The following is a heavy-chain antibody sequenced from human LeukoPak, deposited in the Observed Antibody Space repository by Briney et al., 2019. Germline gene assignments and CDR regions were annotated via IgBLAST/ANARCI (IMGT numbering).Heavy chain of an antibody. CDR3: ARDISPSGIFFDS. CDR1: GFTFSTFW. CDR2: INQGGSAQ. Sequence: GGSLRLSCAASGFTFSTFWMGWVRQVPGKGLEWVANINQGGSAQYYVDSVKGRFTISRDNAENALYLQMNSPRAEDTAVYLCARDISPSGIFFDSWGQATLVTVYS. J-gene: IGHJ4*02. D-gene: IGHD6-13*01. V-gene: IGHV3-7*01.